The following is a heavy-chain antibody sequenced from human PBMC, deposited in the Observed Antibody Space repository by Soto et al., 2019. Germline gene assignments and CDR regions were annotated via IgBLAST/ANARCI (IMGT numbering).Heavy chain of an antibody. Sequence: SETLSLTCTVSGGSISSSSYYWGWIRQPPGKGLEWIGSIYYSGSTYYNPSLKSRVTISVDTSKNQFSLKLSSVTAADTAVYYCAISRITGTIVSVIDILTGSPDAFDIWGQGTMVTVSS. V-gene: IGHV4-39*01. CDR3: AISRITGTIVSVIDILTGSPDAFDI. J-gene: IGHJ3*02. D-gene: IGHD1-7*01. CDR2: IYYSGST. CDR1: GGSISSSSYY.